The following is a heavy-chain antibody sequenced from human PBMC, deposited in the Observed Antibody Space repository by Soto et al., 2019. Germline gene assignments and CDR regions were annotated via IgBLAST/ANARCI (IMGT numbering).Heavy chain of an antibody. D-gene: IGHD5-12*01. CDR1: GFTFSTYS. CDR3: VRKHTYEGSFDY. J-gene: IGHJ4*02. V-gene: IGHV3-48*02. Sequence: GGSLRLSCAASGFTFSTYSMNWVRQAPGKGLEWVSYISSGGSAIYYADSVKGRFTISRDSAKNSLYLQMNSLRDEDTAVYYCVRKHTYEGSFDYWGQGTLVTGSS. CDR2: ISSGGSAI.